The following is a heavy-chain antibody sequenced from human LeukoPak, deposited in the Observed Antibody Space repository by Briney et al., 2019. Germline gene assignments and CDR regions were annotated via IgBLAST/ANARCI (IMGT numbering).Heavy chain of an antibody. D-gene: IGHD1-26*01. CDR1: GFTFSSYG. Sequence: GGSLRLSCAASGFTFSSYGMHWVRQAPGKGLEWVAVISYDGSNKYYADSVKGRFTISRDNSKNTLYLQMNSLRAEDTAVYYCAKERSSGSYWEEGTFDYWGQGTLVTVSS. CDR3: AKERSSGSYWEEGTFDY. J-gene: IGHJ4*02. CDR2: ISYDGSNK. V-gene: IGHV3-30*18.